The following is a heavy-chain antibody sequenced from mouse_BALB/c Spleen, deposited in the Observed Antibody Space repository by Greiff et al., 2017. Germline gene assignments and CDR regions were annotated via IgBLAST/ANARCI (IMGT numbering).Heavy chain of an antibody. Sequence: VQLQQSGAELMKPGASVKISCKATGYTFSSYWIEWVKQRPGHGLEWIGEILPGSGSTNYNEKFKGKATFTADTSSNTAYMQLSSLTSEDSAVYFCARREYYGTSAMDYWGQGTSVTVSS. D-gene: IGHD1-1*01. CDR1: GYTFSSYW. V-gene: IGHV1-9*01. J-gene: IGHJ4*01. CDR3: ARREYYGTSAMDY. CDR2: ILPGSGST.